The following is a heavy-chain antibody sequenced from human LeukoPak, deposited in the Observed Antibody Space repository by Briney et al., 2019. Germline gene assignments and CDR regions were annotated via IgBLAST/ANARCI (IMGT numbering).Heavy chain of an antibody. CDR2: ISSGSSTI. CDR3: ARDSDDILTGYHHFDY. V-gene: IGHV3-48*01. CDR1: GFTFSSYS. J-gene: IGHJ4*02. D-gene: IGHD3-9*01. Sequence: GSLRLSCAASGFTFSSYSMNWVRQAPGKGLEWVSYISSGSSTIYYADSVKGRFTISRDNAKNSLYLQMNSLRAEDTAVYYCARDSDDILTGYHHFDYWGQGTLVTVSS.